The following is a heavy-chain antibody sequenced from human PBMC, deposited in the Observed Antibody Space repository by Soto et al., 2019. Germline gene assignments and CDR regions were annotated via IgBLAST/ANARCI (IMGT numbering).Heavy chain of an antibody. D-gene: IGHD1-26*01. CDR3: ARHGITGSYYDAFDN. V-gene: IGHV4-39*01. CDR2: IKYSGTT. CDR1: GSTISRSRCH. J-gene: IGHJ3*02. Sequence: PSETLSLTCTPSGSTISRSRCHWGWIRQPPGKGLEWIASIKYSGTTFYNPSLKSRVTLSVDTSKDHFALKLSSVTAAATAGYYCARHGITGSYYDAFDNWGQGTMVTVS.